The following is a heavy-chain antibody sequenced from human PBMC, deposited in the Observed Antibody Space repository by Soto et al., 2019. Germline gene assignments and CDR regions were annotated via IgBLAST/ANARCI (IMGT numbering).Heavy chain of an antibody. V-gene: IGHV4-39*01. J-gene: IGHJ5*02. Sequence: GWIRQPPGKGLEWIGSIYYSGSTYYNPSLKSRVTISVDTSKNQFSLKLSSVTAADTAVYYCARQDLVVVPAGGWFDPWGQGTLVTVSS. CDR3: ARQDLVVVPAGGWFDP. CDR2: IYYSGST. D-gene: IGHD2-2*01.